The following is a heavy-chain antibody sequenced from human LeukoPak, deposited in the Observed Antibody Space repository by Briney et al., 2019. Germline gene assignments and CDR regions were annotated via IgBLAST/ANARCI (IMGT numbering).Heavy chain of an antibody. CDR1: GFTFSSYW. CDR2: INSDGSST. J-gene: IGHJ6*04. Sequence: PGGSLRLSCAASGFTFSSYWMHWVRQAPGKGLVWVSRINSDGSSTSYADSVKGRFTISRDNAKNTLYLQMNSLRAEDTAVYYCARGRTRADYYYGMDVWGKGTTVTASS. CDR3: ARGRTRADYYYGMDV. V-gene: IGHV3-74*01.